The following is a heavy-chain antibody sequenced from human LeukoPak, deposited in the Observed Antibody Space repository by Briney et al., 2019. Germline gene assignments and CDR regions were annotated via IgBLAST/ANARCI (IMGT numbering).Heavy chain of an antibody. V-gene: IGHV3-11*04. CDR2: ISGSGGTI. CDR1: GFTFSDYY. D-gene: IGHD3-3*01. Sequence: GGSLRLSCAASGFTFSDYYMSWIRQAPGKGLEWVSYISGSGGTIYYADSVKGRFTISRDNAKNSLYLRMNSLRVEDTAVYYCARALHYDFWSSRAFGYWGQGTLVTVSS. J-gene: IGHJ4*02. CDR3: ARALHYDFWSSRAFGY.